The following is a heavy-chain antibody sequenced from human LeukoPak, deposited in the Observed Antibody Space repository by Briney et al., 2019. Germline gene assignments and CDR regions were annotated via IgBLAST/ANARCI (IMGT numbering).Heavy chain of an antibody. J-gene: IGHJ4*02. V-gene: IGHV1-69*01. D-gene: IGHD3-22*01. CDR3: AAFTTYYYDSSGYYYHY. CDR2: IIPIFGTA. Sequence: SVKVSCKASGGTFSSYAISWVRQAPGQGLEWMGGIIPIFGTANYAQKSQGRVTITADESTSTAYMELSSLRSEDTAVYYCAAFTTYYYDSSGYYYHYWGQGTLVTVSS. CDR1: GGTFSSYA.